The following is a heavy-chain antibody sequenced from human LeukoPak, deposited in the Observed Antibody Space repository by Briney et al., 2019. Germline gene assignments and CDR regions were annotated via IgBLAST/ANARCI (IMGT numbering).Heavy chain of an antibody. V-gene: IGHV4-34*01. D-gene: IGHD3-10*01. CDR2: IYYSGST. CDR1: GGSFSGYY. CDR3: ARQFNPLRYYYGSGSYGLFDY. Sequence: SETLSLTCAVYGGSFSGYYWSWIRQPPGKGLEWIGSIYYSGSTYYNPSLKSRVTISVDTSKNQFSLKLSSVTAADTAVYYCARQFNPLRYYYGSGSYGLFDYWGQGTLVTVSS. J-gene: IGHJ4*02.